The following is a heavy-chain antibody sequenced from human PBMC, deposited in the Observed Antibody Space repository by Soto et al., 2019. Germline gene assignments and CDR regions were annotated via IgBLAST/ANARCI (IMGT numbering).Heavy chain of an antibody. CDR3: ARVGGYCSGGSCGPYYMDV. D-gene: IGHD2-15*01. CDR1: GFTFSSYS. Sequence: GGSLRLSCAASGFTFSSYSMNWVRQAPGKGLEWVSYISSSSSTIYYADSVKGRFTISRDNAKNSLYLQMNSLRAEDTAVYYCARVGGYCSGGSCGPYYMDVWGKGTTVTVSS. V-gene: IGHV3-48*01. J-gene: IGHJ6*03. CDR2: ISSSSSTI.